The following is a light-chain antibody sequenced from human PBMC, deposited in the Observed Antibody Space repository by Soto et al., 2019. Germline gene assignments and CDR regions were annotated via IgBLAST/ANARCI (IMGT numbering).Light chain of an antibody. J-gene: IGKJ1*01. CDR1: QSISSW. V-gene: IGKV1-5*01. Sequence: DIQMTQSPSTLSASVGDRVTITCLASQSISSWLAWYQQKPGKAPKLLIYDASSLESGVPSRLSGSGSGTEFTLTISSLQPDDFATYYCQQYNSYLTFGQGTKVDIK. CDR2: DAS. CDR3: QQYNSYLT.